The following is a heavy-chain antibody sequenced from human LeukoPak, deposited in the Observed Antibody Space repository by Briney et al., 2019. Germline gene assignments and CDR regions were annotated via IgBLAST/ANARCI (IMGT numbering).Heavy chain of an antibody. CDR1: GGSISSSSYY. CDR2: IYYSGST. D-gene: IGHD1-1*01. V-gene: IGHV4-39*01. Sequence: PSETLSLTCTVSGGSISSSSYYWGWIRQPPGKGLEWIGSIYYSGSTYYNPSLKSRVTISVDTSKNQFSLKLSSVTAADTAVYYCARCSRLERLYFDYWGQGTLVTVSS. J-gene: IGHJ4*02. CDR3: ARCSRLERLYFDY.